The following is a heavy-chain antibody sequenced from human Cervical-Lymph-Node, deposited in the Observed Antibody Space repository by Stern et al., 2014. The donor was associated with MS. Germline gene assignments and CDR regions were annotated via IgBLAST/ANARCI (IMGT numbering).Heavy chain of an antibody. CDR2: ISYDGSNK. CDR3: AKAPTGPYYFDY. V-gene: IGHV3-30*18. CDR1: GFTFSSYG. Sequence: VQLLESGGGVVQPGRSLRLSCAASGFTFSSYGMHWVRQAPGKGLEWVAVISYDGSNKYYADSVKGRFTISRDNSKNTLYLQMNSLRAEDTAVYYCAKAPTGPYYFDYWGQGTLVKVSS. J-gene: IGHJ4*02. D-gene: IGHD1-1*01.